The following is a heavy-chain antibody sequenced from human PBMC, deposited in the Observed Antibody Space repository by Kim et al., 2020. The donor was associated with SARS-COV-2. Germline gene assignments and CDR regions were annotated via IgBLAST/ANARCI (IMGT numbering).Heavy chain of an antibody. CDR3: ARDMAVAAFYLDY. V-gene: IGHV6-1*01. Sequence: YAVSVKSRIIIIPDTSKNQFSLQLNSVTPEDTAVYFCARDMAVAAFYLDYWGQGTLVTVSS. J-gene: IGHJ4*02. D-gene: IGHD6-19*01.